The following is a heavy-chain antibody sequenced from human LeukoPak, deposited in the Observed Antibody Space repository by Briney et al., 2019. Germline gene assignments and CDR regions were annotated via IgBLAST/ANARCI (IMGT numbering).Heavy chain of an antibody. D-gene: IGHD3-16*01. J-gene: IGHJ4*02. V-gene: IGHV4-61*08. CDR2: FHNSGTS. CDR3: TRGAGWLIDY. Sequence: SQTLSLTCTVSGGSISSGGYYWSWIRQPPGKGLEWIGYFHNSGTSTYNPSLKSRVTISADTSKNQFSLKLNSLTTADTAVYYCTRGAGWLIDYWGQGILVTVSS. CDR1: GGSISSGGYY.